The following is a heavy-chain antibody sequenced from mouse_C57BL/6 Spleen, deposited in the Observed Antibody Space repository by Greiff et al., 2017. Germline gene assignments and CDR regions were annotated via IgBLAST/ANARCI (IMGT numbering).Heavy chain of an antibody. CDR1: GYTFTDYY. V-gene: IGHV1-26*01. Sequence: EVQLHQSGPELVKPGASVKISCKASGYTFTDYYMNWVKQSHGKSLEWIGDINPNNGGTSYNQQFKGKATLTVDKSSSTAYMELRSLTSEDSAVYYCAREGYYGRVGYFDVWGTGTTVTVSS. J-gene: IGHJ1*03. D-gene: IGHD1-1*01. CDR3: AREGYYGRVGYFDV. CDR2: INPNNGGT.